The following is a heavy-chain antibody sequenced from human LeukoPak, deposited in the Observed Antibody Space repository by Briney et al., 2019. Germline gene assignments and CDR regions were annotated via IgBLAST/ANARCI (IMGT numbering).Heavy chain of an antibody. Sequence: PSETLSLTCTVSGGSISSSSYYWGWIRQPPAKGLEWIGNIYYSGNTYYNPSLKSRVSLSVDTSMNQFSLKLNSVTAADTAVYYCARAVRSWYYSDYWGQGTLVTVSS. D-gene: IGHD6-13*01. CDR2: IYYSGNT. CDR3: ARAVRSWYYSDY. CDR1: GGSISSSSYY. J-gene: IGHJ4*02. V-gene: IGHV4-39*07.